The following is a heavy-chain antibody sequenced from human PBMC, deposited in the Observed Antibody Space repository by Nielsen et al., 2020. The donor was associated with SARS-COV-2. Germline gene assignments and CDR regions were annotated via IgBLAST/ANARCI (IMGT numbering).Heavy chain of an antibody. D-gene: IGHD3-10*01. V-gene: IGHV5-51*01. CDR1: GYSFTSYW. J-gene: IGHJ6*02. Sequence: GESLKISCKGSGYSFTSYWIGWVCQISGKGLELMGFIYPGDSDTRYGPSFQGQVTISADKSISTAYLQWSSLKASDTAMYYCAREGRDDSGTERHGMDVWGRGTTVTVSS. CDR2: IYPGDSDT. CDR3: AREGRDDSGTERHGMDV.